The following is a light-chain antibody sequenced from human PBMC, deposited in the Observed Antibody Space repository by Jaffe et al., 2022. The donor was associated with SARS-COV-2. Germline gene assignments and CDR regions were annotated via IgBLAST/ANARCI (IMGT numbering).Light chain of an antibody. J-gene: IGLJ3*02. Sequence: QSVLTQPPSASGTPGQRVIMSCSGSSSNVGSSYVYWYQQLPGTAPKLLIYRNNQRPSGVPDRFSGSKSGTSASLAISGLRPEDEADYYCATWDDSLSGWVFGGGTKLTVL. CDR3: ATWDDSLSGWV. CDR1: SSNVGSSY. V-gene: IGLV1-47*01. CDR2: RNN.